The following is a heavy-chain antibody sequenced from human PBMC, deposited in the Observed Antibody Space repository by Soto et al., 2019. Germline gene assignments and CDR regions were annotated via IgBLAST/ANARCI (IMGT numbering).Heavy chain of an antibody. V-gene: IGHV3-30*18. CDR3: AKSPTMVRGVIISYFDY. CDR1: GFTFSSYG. J-gene: IGHJ4*02. D-gene: IGHD3-10*01. CDR2: ISYDGSNK. Sequence: VGSLRLSCAASGFTFSSYGMHWVRQAPGKGLEWVAVISYDGSNKYYADSVKGRFTISRDNSKNTLYLQMNSLRAEDTAVYYCAKSPTMVRGVIISYFDYWGQGTLVTVSS.